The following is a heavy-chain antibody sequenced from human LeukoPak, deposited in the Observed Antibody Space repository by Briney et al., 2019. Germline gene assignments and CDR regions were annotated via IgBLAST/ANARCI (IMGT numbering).Heavy chain of an antibody. CDR1: GFTFSNYW. CDR2: IKQDGSEK. V-gene: IGHV3-7*01. J-gene: IGHJ4*02. CDR3: ARDTNYDFWSGYYTGDY. D-gene: IGHD3-3*01. Sequence: PGGSLILSCAAPGFTFSNYWMAWVRQVPGKGLEWVANIKQDGSEKYYVDSVKGRFTISRDNAKNSLYLQMNSLRVEETAVYYCARDTNYDFWSGYYTGDYWGQGTLVTVSS.